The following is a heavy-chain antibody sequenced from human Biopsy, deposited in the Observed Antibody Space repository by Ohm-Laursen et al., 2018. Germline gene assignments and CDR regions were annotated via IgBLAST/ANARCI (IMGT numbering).Heavy chain of an antibody. J-gene: IGHJ5*02. CDR2: IFYRGST. V-gene: IGHV4-39*01. D-gene: IGHD3-22*01. Sequence: SETLSLTCTVSGGSISNNNYYWGWIRQPPGKGLEWIGSIFYRGSTHYKPSLKSGVNISVDTSNNQFSLKLNSVTAADTAVYYCARDYDTSGYYYVSWGQGTLVTVSS. CDR1: GGSISNNNYY. CDR3: ARDYDTSGYYYVS.